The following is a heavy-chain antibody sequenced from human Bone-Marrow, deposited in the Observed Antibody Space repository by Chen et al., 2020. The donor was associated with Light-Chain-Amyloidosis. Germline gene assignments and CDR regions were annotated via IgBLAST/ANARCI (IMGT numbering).Heavy chain of an antibody. D-gene: IGHD2-8*01. CDR3: AAAINGEYFEF. J-gene: IGHJ4*02. V-gene: IGHV1-3*01. CDR1: GYRFSGYA. CDR2: INVGKGNT. Sequence: QLHVVQSGPEVKKPGASVNFSCKTSGYRFSGYALHWVRQAPGQRPEWIGWINVGKGNTKYSRRLQDRVTITRDTVATTAYMELNSLKSEDTAVYYCAAAINGEYFEFWGPGTLVTVSS.